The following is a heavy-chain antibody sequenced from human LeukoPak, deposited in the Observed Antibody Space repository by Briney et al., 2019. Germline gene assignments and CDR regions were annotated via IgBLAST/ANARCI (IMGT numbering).Heavy chain of an antibody. CDR2: IYTSGST. CDR1: GGSISSGSYY. D-gene: IGHD4-17*01. Sequence: SETLSLTCTVSGGSISSGSYYWSWIRQPAGKGLEWIGRIYTSGSTNYNPSLKSRVTISVDTSKNQFSLKLSSVTAADTAVYYCARVRYYFDYWGQGTLVTVSS. CDR3: ARVRYYFDY. J-gene: IGHJ4*02. V-gene: IGHV4-61*02.